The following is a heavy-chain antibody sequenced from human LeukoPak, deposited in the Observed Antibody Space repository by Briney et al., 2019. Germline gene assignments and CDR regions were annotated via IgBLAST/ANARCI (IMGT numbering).Heavy chain of an antibody. J-gene: IGHJ4*02. Sequence: PGGSLRLSCAASGFIFNKYWMHWVRQAPGKGLVWVSRINVDGRSTSYADSVKGRFTVSRDNAKSTLFLQMNSLRDEDTAVYYCVRDSCEGRLYCGQDYWGLGSMVTVSS. CDR3: VRDSCEGRLYCGQDY. CDR1: GFIFNKYW. D-gene: IGHD2-15*01. CDR2: INVDGRST. V-gene: IGHV3-74*01.